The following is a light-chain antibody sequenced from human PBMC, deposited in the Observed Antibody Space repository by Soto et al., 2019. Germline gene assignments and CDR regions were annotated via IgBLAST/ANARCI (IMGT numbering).Light chain of an antibody. CDR1: QSISSW. Sequence: DIQMTQSPSTLSASVGDRVTITCRASQSISSWLAWYQQKPGKAPKLLIYKASSLESGVSSRFSGSGSGTEFTLTINSLQPDDLATYYCQQYTSTSLLTFGGGTTVDTK. CDR3: QQYTSTSLLT. CDR2: KAS. J-gene: IGKJ4*01. V-gene: IGKV1-5*03.